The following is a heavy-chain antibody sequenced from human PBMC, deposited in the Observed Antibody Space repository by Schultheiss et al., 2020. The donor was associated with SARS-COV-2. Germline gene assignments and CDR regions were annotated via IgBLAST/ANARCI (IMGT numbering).Heavy chain of an antibody. CDR2: TYFRSRWYN. D-gene: IGHD6-19*01. CDR3: ARGSGYSSGWYVSDY. J-gene: IGHJ4*02. CDR1: GDSVSSNIAA. V-gene: IGHV6-1*01. Sequence: SETLSLTCAISGDSVSSNIAAWNWIRQSPSRGLEWLGRTYFRSRWYNDYAVSVKSRITINPDTSKNQFSLQLNSVTPEDTAVYYCARGSGYSSGWYVSDYWGQGTLVTVSS.